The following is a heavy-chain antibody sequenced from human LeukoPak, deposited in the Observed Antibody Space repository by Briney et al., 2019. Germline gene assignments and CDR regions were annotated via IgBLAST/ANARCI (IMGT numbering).Heavy chain of an antibody. CDR2: ISSSSSYI. CDR1: GFTFSSYS. V-gene: IGHV3-21*01. J-gene: IGHJ4*02. CDR3: ASHPSIAAAGTGY. D-gene: IGHD6-13*01. Sequence: GGSLRLSCAASGFTFSSYSMNWGRQAPGKGLEWVSSISSSSSYIYYADSVKGRFTISRDNAKNSLYLQMNSLRAEDTAVYYCASHPSIAAAGTGYWGQGTLVTVSS.